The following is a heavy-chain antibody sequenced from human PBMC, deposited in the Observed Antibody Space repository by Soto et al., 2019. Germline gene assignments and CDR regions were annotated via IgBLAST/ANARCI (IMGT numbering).Heavy chain of an antibody. Sequence: QMQLVQSGPEVKKPGTSVKVSCKASGFTFTSSAMQWVRQARGQRLERIGWIVVGSGNTNYAQKFQERVTITRDMPKSTAYMELSRLRSEDTAVYYCAADHSSGGIAAAGDYGMDVWGQGTTVTVSS. V-gene: IGHV1-58*02. CDR1: GFTFTSSA. CDR2: IVVGSGNT. D-gene: IGHD6-13*01. J-gene: IGHJ6*02. CDR3: AADHSSGGIAAAGDYGMDV.